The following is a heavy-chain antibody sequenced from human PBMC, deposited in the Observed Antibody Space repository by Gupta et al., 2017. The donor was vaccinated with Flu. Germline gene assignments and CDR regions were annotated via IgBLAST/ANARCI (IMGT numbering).Heavy chain of an antibody. D-gene: IGHD1-26*01. Sequence: QLQLQESGPGLVKPSETLSLTCTVSGGSVSSSAYYWGWIRQPPGKGLEYIGSVYYSGTTYSNPSLRSRVTISVDTSKNQFSLTLSSLTAADTGVYYCARHLGWELLPYFDYWGQGSLVTVTS. CDR3: ARHLGWELLPYFDY. J-gene: IGHJ4*02. CDR2: VYYSGTT. V-gene: IGHV4-39*01. CDR1: GGSVSSSAYY.